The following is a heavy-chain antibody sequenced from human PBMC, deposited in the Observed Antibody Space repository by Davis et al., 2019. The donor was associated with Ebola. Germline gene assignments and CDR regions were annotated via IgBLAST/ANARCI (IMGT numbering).Heavy chain of an antibody. CDR3: ARPHRRGDSSGYVAY. J-gene: IGHJ4*02. CDR2: INAGNGNT. Sequence: AASVKVSCKASGYTFTSYAMHWVRQAPGQRLEWMGWINAGNGNTKYSQKFQGRVTITRDTSASTAYMELRSLRSDDTTVYYCARPHRRGDSSGYVAYWGQGTLVTVSS. D-gene: IGHD3-22*01. V-gene: IGHV1-3*01. CDR1: GYTFTSYA.